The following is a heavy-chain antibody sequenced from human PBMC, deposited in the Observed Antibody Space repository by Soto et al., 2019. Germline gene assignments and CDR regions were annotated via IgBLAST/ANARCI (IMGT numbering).Heavy chain of an antibody. CDR2: ISYDGSNK. D-gene: IGHD2-2*03. CDR3: AKDLDIVVVPATYGMDV. Sequence: QVQLVESGGGVVQPGRSLRLSCAASGFTFSSYGMHWVRQAPGKGLEWVAVISYDGSNKYYADSVKGRFTISRDNSKNTLYLKMNSLRAEDTAVYYCAKDLDIVVVPATYGMDVWGQGTTVTVSS. J-gene: IGHJ6*02. CDR1: GFTFSSYG. V-gene: IGHV3-30*18.